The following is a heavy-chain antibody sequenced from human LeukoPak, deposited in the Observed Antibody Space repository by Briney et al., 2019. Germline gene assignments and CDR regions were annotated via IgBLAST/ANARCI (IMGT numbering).Heavy chain of an antibody. J-gene: IGHJ4*02. V-gene: IGHV3-23*01. CDR2: ISDSGSTA. CDR3: AKDMQTWPRFPDY. CDR1: GFSFSNYA. D-gene: IGHD5-12*01. Sequence: GGSLRLSCGASGFSFSNYAMSWVRQAPGKGLEWVSGISDSGSTAFYADSVKGRFTSSRDNPKNTLYLQINSLRAEDTAVYYCAKDMQTWPRFPDYWGQGTLVTVSS.